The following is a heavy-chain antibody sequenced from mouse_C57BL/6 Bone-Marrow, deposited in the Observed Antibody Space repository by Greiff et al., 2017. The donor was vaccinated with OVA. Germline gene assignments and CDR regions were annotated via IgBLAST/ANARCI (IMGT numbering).Heavy chain of an antibody. D-gene: IGHD2-1*01. Sequence: QVQLQQPGAELVMPGASVKLSCKASGYTFTSYWMHWVKQRPGQGLEWIGEIDPSDSYTNSNQKFKGKSTLTVDKSSSTAYMQLSSLTSEDSAVYSCSRVRFLRNYSFDYWGPGTTLTVSS. CDR1: GYTFTSYW. V-gene: IGHV1-69*01. CDR3: SRVRFLRNYSFDY. J-gene: IGHJ2*01. CDR2: IDPSDSYT.